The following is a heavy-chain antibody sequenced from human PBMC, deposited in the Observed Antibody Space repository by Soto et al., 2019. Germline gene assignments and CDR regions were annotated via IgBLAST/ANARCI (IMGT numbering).Heavy chain of an antibody. J-gene: IGHJ5*02. CDR3: ARVSLRFNWFDP. CDR2: IYYSGST. V-gene: IGHV4-31*03. Sequence: PSETLSLTCTVSGGSISSGGYYWSWIRQHPGKGLEWIGYIYYSGSTYYNPSLKSRVTISVDTSKKQFSLKLSSVTAADTAVYYCARVSLRFNWFDPWGQGTLVTVS. CDR1: GGSISSGGYY. D-gene: IGHD5-12*01.